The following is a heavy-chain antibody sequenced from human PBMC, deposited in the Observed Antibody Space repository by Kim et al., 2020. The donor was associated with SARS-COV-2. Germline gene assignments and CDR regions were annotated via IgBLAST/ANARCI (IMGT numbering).Heavy chain of an antibody. D-gene: IGHD1-26*01. Sequence: SETLSLTCTVSGGSISSYYWSWIRQPPGKGLEWIGYIYYSGSTNYNPSLKSRVTISVDTSKNQFSLKLSSVTAADTAVYYCARRGFVAWELPDGSAFDIWGQGTMVTVSS. CDR1: GGSISSYY. J-gene: IGHJ3*02. CDR2: IYYSGST. V-gene: IGHV4-59*01. CDR3: ARRGFVAWELPDGSAFDI.